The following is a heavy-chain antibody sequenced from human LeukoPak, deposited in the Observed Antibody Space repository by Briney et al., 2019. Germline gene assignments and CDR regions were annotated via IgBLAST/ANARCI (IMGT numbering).Heavy chain of an antibody. CDR1: GFTFSSYA. V-gene: IGHV3-23*01. J-gene: IGHJ4*02. CDR2: ISGSSDST. CDR3: VKGSSSSRPYYFDY. D-gene: IGHD6-6*01. Sequence: GGSLRLSCAASGFTFSSYAMSWVRQAPGKGLEWVSAISGSSDSTYDADSVKGRFTISRDNSKNTLYLQMNSLRAEDTAVYYCVKGSSSSRPYYFDYWGQGTLVTVSS.